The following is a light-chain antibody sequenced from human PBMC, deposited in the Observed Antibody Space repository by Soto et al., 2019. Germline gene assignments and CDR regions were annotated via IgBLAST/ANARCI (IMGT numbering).Light chain of an antibody. CDR1: QTISSW. J-gene: IGKJ1*01. Sequence: DIQMTQSPSTLSGSVGDRVTITCRASQTISSWLAWYQQKPGKAPKLLIYKASTLKSGVPSRFSDSGSGTEVTLTISSLQPDDFATYYCQHYNSYSEACGQGTKVDIK. CDR3: QHYNSYSEA. V-gene: IGKV1-5*03. CDR2: KAS.